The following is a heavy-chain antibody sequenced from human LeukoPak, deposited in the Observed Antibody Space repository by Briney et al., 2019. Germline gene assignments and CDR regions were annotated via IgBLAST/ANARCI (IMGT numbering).Heavy chain of an antibody. Sequence: GGSLRLSCAASGFIFTNYFMSWVRQAPGKGLEWVASIEHDGSEKYYVDSVRGRFTISRDNTMNSLYLQMSSLRAEDTAVYYCVRDLGGRSGHWGQGTLVTVSS. D-gene: IGHD1-26*01. CDR2: IEHDGSEK. CDR3: VRDLGGRSGH. CDR1: GFIFTNYF. V-gene: IGHV3-7*01. J-gene: IGHJ4*02.